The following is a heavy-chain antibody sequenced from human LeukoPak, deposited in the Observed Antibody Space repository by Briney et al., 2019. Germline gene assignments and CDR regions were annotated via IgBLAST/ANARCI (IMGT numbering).Heavy chain of an antibody. CDR1: GGSISSYY. Sequence: SETLSLTCTVSGGSISSYYWSLIRQPAGKGLEWIGRIYTSGSTNYNPSLKSRVTMSVDTSKNQFSLKLSSVTAADTAVYYCARVGAGRYSSSSRVAYYYYYYYMDVWGKGTTVTVSS. J-gene: IGHJ6*03. D-gene: IGHD6-6*01. CDR3: ARVGAGRYSSSSRVAYYYYYYYMDV. V-gene: IGHV4-4*07. CDR2: IYTSGST.